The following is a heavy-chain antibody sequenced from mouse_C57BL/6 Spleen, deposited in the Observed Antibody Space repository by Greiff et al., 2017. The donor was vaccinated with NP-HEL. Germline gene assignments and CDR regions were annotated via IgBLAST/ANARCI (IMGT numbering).Heavy chain of an antibody. D-gene: IGHD1-1*01. V-gene: IGHV1-53*01. CDR2: INPSNGGT. J-gene: IGHJ1*03. CDR1: GYTFTSYW. Sequence: QVQLQQPGTELVKPGASVKLSCKASGYTFTSYWMHWVKQRPGQGLEWIGNINPSNGGTNYNEKFKSKATLTVDKSSSTAYMQLSSLTSEDSAVYYCARMSKGLLRYPWYFDVWGTGTTVTVSS. CDR3: ARMSKGLLRYPWYFDV.